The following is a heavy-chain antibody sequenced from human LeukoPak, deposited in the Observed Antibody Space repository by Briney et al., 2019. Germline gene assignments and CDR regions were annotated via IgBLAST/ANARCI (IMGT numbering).Heavy chain of an antibody. CDR3: AKDPGNSGFFDS. D-gene: IGHD5-12*01. J-gene: IGHJ4*02. CDR1: GFIFSSYA. Sequence: GGSLRLSCEASGFIFSSYAMHWVRQAPGKGLEWVAVLSSDGGTEYYSDSVRGRFTISRDNSKNMLYLQLNSLSVEDTAVFYCAKDPGNSGFFDSWGQGTLVAVSS. V-gene: IGHV3-30*18. CDR2: LSSDGGTE.